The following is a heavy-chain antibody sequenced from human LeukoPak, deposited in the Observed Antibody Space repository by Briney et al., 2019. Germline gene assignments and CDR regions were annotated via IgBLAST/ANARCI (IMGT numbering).Heavy chain of an antibody. CDR2: LYHSGSP. D-gene: IGHD1-20*01. J-gene: IGHJ4*02. CDR1: GASIRHYY. CDR3: ATLTGTTYPYYFDF. Sequence: KPSETLSLTCTVSGASIRHYYWSWIRQPPGKGLEWIGNLYHSGSPNYNPSLKSRVTISINTAKNQFSLRLRSVTAADTAVYYCATLTGTTYPYYFDFWGQATLATVSS. V-gene: IGHV4-59*01.